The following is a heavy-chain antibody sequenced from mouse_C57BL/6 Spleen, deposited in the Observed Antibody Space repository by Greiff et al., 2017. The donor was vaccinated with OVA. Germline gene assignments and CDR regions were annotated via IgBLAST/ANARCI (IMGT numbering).Heavy chain of an antibody. Sequence: EVQLVESGGGLVKPGGSLKLSCAASGFTFSSYAMSWVRQTPEKRLEWVATISDGGSYTYYPDNVKGRFTISRDNAKNHLYLQMSHLKSEDTAMYYCARISLGFITTVEGYFDYWGQGTTLTVSS. J-gene: IGHJ2*01. V-gene: IGHV5-4*01. CDR2: ISDGGSYT. CDR3: ARISLGFITTVEGYFDY. D-gene: IGHD1-1*01. CDR1: GFTFSSYA.